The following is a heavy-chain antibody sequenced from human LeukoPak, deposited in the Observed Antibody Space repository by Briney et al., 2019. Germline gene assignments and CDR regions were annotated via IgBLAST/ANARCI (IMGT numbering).Heavy chain of an antibody. CDR3: ARDRVVGAISYDHYYGMDV. V-gene: IGHV4-59*01. D-gene: IGHD1-26*01. Sequence: SETLSLTCTVSGGSISSYYWSWIRQPQGKGLEWIGYIYYSGSNNYNTSLKRRIAISEDTSKNQFSLKLISVTAADTALYYCARDRVVGAISYDHYYGMDVWGQGTTVTVSS. J-gene: IGHJ6*02. CDR2: IYYSGSN. CDR1: GGSISSYY.